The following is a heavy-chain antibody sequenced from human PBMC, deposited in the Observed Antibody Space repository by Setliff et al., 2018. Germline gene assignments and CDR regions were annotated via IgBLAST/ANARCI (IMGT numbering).Heavy chain of an antibody. D-gene: IGHD3-16*01. CDR1: GFSLSTSGVG. J-gene: IGHJ4*03. V-gene: IGHV2-5*01. CDR2: IYWNDDK. CDR3: AHKKMSIITFDY. Sequence: PTLVNPTQTLTLICTFSGFSLSTSGVGVGWIRQPPGKALEWLALIYWNDDKRYSPSLKSRLTITKDTSKNQVVLTMTNMDPVDTATYYCAHKKMSIITFDYWGQGTMVTVSS.